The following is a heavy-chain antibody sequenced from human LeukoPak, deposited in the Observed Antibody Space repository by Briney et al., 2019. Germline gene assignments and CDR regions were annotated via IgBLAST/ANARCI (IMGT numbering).Heavy chain of an antibody. J-gene: IGHJ4*02. V-gene: IGHV3-21*01. D-gene: IGHD2-2*01. CDR3: AREISSSTSFDY. CDR2: ISSGSTYI. CDR1: GFSFSSYS. Sequence: PGGSLRLSCAASGFSFSSYSMNWVRQAPGKGLEWVSSISSGSTYIYYADSVKGRFTISRDNAKNSLYLQVSTLRAEDTAVYYCAREISSSTSFDYWGQGTLATVSS.